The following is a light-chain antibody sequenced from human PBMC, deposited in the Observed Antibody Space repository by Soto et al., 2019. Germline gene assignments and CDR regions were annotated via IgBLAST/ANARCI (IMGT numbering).Light chain of an antibody. J-gene: IGKJ4*01. CDR1: QSVSSY. CDR3: QQRSDWPLT. V-gene: IGKV3-11*01. CDR2: DAS. Sequence: EIVLTQSPATLSLPPGERATLSCRASQSVSSYLAWYQQKPGQAPRLLIYDASNRATGIPARFSGSGSETDFTLAISSLEPEDFAVYFCQQRSDWPLTFGGGTKVEIK.